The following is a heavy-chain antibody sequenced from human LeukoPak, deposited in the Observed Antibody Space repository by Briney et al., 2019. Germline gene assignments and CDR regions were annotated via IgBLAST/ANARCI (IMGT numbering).Heavy chain of an antibody. CDR2: IIPFLGEV. D-gene: IGHD5-12*01. CDR3: SPCGHAYDWFGP. CDR1: GATLNIGHA. J-gene: IGHJ5*02. V-gene: IGHV1-69*10. Sequence: VKVSCKAFGATLNIGHAFIWARQAPGQGLQWMGRIIPFLGEVNYAQNFQGRDSFTADKSTATMYMEMKSLRLDDTAIYYCSPCGHAYDWFGPWGQGSPFTVSS.